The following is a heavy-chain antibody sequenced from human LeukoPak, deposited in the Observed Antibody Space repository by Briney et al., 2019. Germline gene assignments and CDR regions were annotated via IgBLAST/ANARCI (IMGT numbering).Heavy chain of an antibody. Sequence: ASVKVSCKASGYTFTGYYMHWVRQAPGQGLEWMGWINPNSGSTNYAQKFQGRVTMTRDTSISTAYMELSRLRSDDTAVYYCATTVGATIVVYFDYWGQGTLVTVSS. CDR3: ATTVGATIVVYFDY. CDR2: INPNSGST. V-gene: IGHV1-2*02. D-gene: IGHD1-26*01. CDR1: GYTFTGYY. J-gene: IGHJ4*02.